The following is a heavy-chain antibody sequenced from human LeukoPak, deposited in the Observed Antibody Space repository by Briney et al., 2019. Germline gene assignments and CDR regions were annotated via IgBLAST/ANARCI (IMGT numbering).Heavy chain of an antibody. D-gene: IGHD3-22*01. CDR1: GYTFTSYA. J-gene: IGHJ4*02. V-gene: IGHV1-3*01. CDR2: INAGNGNT. CDR3: ARFPTRDYYDSSGDLSGY. Sequence: ASVKVSCKASGYTFTSYAMNWVRQAPGQRLEWMGWINAGNGNTKYSQKFQGRVTITRDTSASTAYMELSSLRSEDTAVYYCARFPTRDYYDSSGDLSGYWGQGTLVTVSS.